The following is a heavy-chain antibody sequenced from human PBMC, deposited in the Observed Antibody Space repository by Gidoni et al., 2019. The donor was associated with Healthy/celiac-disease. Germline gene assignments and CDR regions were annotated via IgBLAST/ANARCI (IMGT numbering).Heavy chain of an antibody. CDR2: INHSGST. V-gene: IGHV4-34*01. CDR1: GGSFSGYY. CDR3: ATRPDIVVVVRATSRGGGWFDP. J-gene: IGHJ5*02. D-gene: IGHD2-15*01. Sequence: QVQLQQWGAGLLKPSETLSLTCAVYGGSFSGYYWSWIRQPPGKGLEWIGEINHSGSTNYNPSLKSRVTISVDTSKNQFSLKLSSVTAADTAVYYCATRPDIVVVVRATSRGGGWFDPWGQGTLVTVSS.